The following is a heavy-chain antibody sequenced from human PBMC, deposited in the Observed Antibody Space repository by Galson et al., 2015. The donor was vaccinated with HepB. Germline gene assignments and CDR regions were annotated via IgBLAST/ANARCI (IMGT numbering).Heavy chain of an antibody. CDR1: GFTFSSYG. V-gene: IGHV3-33*01. D-gene: IGHD3/OR15-3a*01. CDR3: ARGLEDWEPTLDY. Sequence: LRLSCAASGFTFSSYGMHWVRQAPGKGLEWVAVIWYDGNLEYYADSVKGRFTISRDNSKNTLYLQINSLRAEDTAVYYCARGLEDWEPTLDYWGQGTLVTVSS. CDR2: IWYDGNLE. J-gene: IGHJ4*02.